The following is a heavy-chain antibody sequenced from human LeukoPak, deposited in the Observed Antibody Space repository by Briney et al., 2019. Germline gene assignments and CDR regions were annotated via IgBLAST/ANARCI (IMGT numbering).Heavy chain of an antibody. V-gene: IGHV4-31*03. J-gene: IGHJ6*04. CDR1: GGSISRGGYY. D-gene: IGHD3-10*01. CDR3: SRDGGRWCGSDSCMDV. Sequence: SETPSTTCSVSGGSISRGGYYWSWIRPHPGNGLEWIGDIYYSGSTFYNPSVKRRLTIPIETSKNEFSLELSSVTAADSAVYYCSRDGGRWCGSDSCMDVWGKGTTVTVSS. CDR2: IYYSGST.